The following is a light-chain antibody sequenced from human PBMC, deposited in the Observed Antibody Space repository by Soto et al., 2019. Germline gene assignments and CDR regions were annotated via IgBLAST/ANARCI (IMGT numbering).Light chain of an antibody. Sequence: EIVLTQSPDTLSLSPGERATLSCRASQSVSSSYLAWYQQKPGQAPRLLIYGASSRATGTPDRFSGSGSGTDFTLTISTLEPEDFALYYCQQYGSSPRTFGQGTKVEIK. J-gene: IGKJ1*01. CDR1: QSVSSSY. CDR2: GAS. V-gene: IGKV3-20*01. CDR3: QQYGSSPRT.